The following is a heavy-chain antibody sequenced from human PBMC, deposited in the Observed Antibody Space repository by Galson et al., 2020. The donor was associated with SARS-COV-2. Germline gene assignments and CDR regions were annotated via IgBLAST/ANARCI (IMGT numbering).Heavy chain of an antibody. V-gene: IGHV4-38-2*02. CDR1: GYSISSGYY. J-gene: IGHJ2*01. CDR2: IHHSGST. Sequence: SETLSLTCTVSGYSISSGYYWGWIRQPPGKGLEWIGSIHHSGSTYYNPSLKSRVTISVDTSKNQFSLKLSSVTAADTAVYYCARAHHYDFWSGTDWYFDLWGRGTLVTVSS. D-gene: IGHD3-3*01. CDR3: ARAHHYDFWSGTDWYFDL.